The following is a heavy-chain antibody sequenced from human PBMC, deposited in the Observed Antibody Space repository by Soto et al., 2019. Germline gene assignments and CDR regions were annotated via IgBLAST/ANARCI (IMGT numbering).Heavy chain of an antibody. CDR3: ARARRYDDYVVAFDI. D-gene: IGHD4-17*01. J-gene: IGHJ3*02. CDR1: GGSISSGGSY. Sequence: QVQLQESGPGLVEPSQTLSLTCTVSGGSISSGGSYWSSVRHLPGKGLEWIGYIYHTGSSYYNPSLKCRVTMSVDTSKDQFSLKLTSVTAADTAVYYCARARRYDDYVVAFDIWGQGTMVTVSS. V-gene: IGHV4-31*03. CDR2: IYHTGSS.